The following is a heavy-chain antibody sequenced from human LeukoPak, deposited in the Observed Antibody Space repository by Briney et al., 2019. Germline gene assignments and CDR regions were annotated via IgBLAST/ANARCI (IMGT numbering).Heavy chain of an antibody. D-gene: IGHD1-26*01. CDR2: IYYSGSTYSGST. V-gene: IGHV4-39*01. CDR3: APGSTVGSRGSWFDP. J-gene: IGHJ5*02. Sequence: SETLSLTCTVSGDSISSGSYYWGWIRQPPGKGLEWIGSIYYSGSTYSGSTYYNPSLKCRVTISVDTSKNQFSLKLSSVTAADTAVFYCAPGSTVGSRGSWFDPWGQGTLVTVSS. CDR1: GDSISSGSYY.